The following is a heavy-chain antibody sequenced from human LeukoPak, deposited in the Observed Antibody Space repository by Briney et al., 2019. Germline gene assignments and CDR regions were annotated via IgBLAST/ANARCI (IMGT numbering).Heavy chain of an antibody. D-gene: IGHD4-17*01. CDR3: AKDQDDYGGSFDY. V-gene: IGHV3-30*02. CDR1: GFTFSSYG. CDR2: IRYDGSNK. Sequence: PAGSLRLSCAASGFTFSSYGMHWVRQAPGKGLEWVAFIRYDGSNKYYADSVKGRFTISRDNSKNTLYLQMNSLRAEDTAVYYCAKDQDDYGGSFDYWGQGTLVTVSS. J-gene: IGHJ4*02.